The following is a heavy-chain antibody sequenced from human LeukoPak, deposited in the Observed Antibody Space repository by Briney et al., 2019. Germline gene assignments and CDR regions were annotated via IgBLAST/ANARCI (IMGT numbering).Heavy chain of an antibody. CDR1: GGSISSGSYY. V-gene: IGHV4-61*02. J-gene: IGHJ4*02. D-gene: IGHD4-17*01. Sequence: PSETLSLTCTVSGGSISSGSYYWSWIRQPAGKGLEWIGRIYTSGSTNYNPSLKSRVTMSVDTSKNQFSLKLSSVTAADTAVYYCARDSTAANFDYWGQGTLVTVSS. CDR2: IYTSGST. CDR3: ARDSTAANFDY.